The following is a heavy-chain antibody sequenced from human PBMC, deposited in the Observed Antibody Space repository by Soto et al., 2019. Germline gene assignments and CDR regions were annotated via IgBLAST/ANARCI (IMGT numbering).Heavy chain of an antibody. CDR1: GYSSTSYW. CDR3: ATSLQIVVVPAANFFYGMDV. J-gene: IGHJ6*02. D-gene: IGHD2-2*01. CDR2: IYPGDSDT. Sequence: GESLKISCKGSGYSSTSYWIGWVRQMPGKGLEWMGIIYPGDSDTRYSPSFQGQVTISADKSISTAYLQWSSLKASDTAMYYCATSLQIVVVPAANFFYGMDVWGQGTTVTVS. V-gene: IGHV5-51*01.